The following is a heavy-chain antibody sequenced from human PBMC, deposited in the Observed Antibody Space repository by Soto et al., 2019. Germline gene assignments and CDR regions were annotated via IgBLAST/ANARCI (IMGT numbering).Heavy chain of an antibody. CDR2: IYHSGST. Sequence: QVQLQESDPGLVKPSQTLSLTCTVSGGSISSGDYYWSWIRQPPGKGLEWIGYIYHSGSTYYNPSLKSRVTISVDTSKNQFSLKLSSVTAADTAVYYCARERPDGARLDPWGQGTLVTVSS. D-gene: IGHD6-6*01. CDR3: ARERPDGARLDP. J-gene: IGHJ5*02. CDR1: GGSISSGDYY. V-gene: IGHV4-30-4*01.